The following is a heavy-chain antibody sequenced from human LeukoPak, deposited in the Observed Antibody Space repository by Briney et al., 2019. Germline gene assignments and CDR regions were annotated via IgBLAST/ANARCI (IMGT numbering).Heavy chain of an antibody. CDR3: ARGEERFLYYFDY. CDR2: ISYDGSNK. V-gene: IGHV3-30-3*01. D-gene: IGHD1-26*01. CDR1: GFTLSSYA. J-gene: IGHJ4*02. Sequence: GGSLRLSCAASGFTLSSYAMHWVRQAPGKGLEWVAVISYDGSNKYYADSVKGRFTISRDNSKNTLYLQMNSLRAEDTAVYYCARGEERFLYYFDYWGQGTLVTVSS.